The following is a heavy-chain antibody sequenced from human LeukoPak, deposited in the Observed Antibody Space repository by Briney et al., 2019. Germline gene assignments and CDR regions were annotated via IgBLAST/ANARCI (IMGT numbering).Heavy chain of an antibody. CDR2: ISGSGAST. Sequence: GGSLRLSCVASGFTFSTYGMSWVRQAPGKGLECVSAISGSGASTYYADSVKGRFTISRDNSKNTMYLQMNSLRAEDTAIYYCAKGYNSSPTRAPFGIWGQGTMVTVSP. J-gene: IGHJ3*02. V-gene: IGHV3-23*01. CDR1: GFTFSTYG. CDR3: AKGYNSSPTRAPFGI. D-gene: IGHD6-19*01.